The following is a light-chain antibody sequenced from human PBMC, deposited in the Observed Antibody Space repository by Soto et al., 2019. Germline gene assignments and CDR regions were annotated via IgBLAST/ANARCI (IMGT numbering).Light chain of an antibody. J-gene: IGLJ1*01. CDR1: SSDVGTYNL. CDR2: EGG. CDR3: CSFAAGNTYG. V-gene: IGLV2-23*01. Sequence: QSALTQPASVSGSPGQSIALSCTGTSSDVGTYNLVSWYQQHPGKAPKLLISEGGKRPSGVSDRFSGSKSGNTASLTISGLQAEDEADYYCCSFAAGNTYGFGTGTKATVL.